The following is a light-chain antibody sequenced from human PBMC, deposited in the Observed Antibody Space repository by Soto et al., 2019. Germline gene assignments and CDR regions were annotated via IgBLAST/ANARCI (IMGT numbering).Light chain of an antibody. V-gene: IGKV1-12*01. J-gene: IGKJ1*01. CDR3: QQANTFPWT. CDR1: QGISRW. Sequence: DTQMTQAPSSVSASVGDRVTVTCRASQGISRWLAWYQQKPGKAPILLIYAVSSLRIGVPSRFSGSGPGTDFTLTISSLQPEDSATYYCQQANTFPWTFGQGTKVDIK. CDR2: AVS.